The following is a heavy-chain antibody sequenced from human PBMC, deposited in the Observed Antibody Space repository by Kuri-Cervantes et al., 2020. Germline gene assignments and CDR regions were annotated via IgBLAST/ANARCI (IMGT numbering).Heavy chain of an antibody. V-gene: IGHV4-59*01. J-gene: IGHJ4*02. CDR3: ARVPPAGMDY. Sequence: GSLRLSCTVSGGSISSYYWSWIRQPPGKGLEWIGYIYYSGSTNYNPSLKSRVTISVDTSKNQFSLKLSSVTAADTAVYYCARVPPAGMDYWGQGTLVTVSS. D-gene: IGHD2-2*01. CDR2: IYYSGST. CDR1: GGSISSYY.